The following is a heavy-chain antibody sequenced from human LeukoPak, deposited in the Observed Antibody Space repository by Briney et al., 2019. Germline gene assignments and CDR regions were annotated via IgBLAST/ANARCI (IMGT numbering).Heavy chain of an antibody. V-gene: IGHV4-59*12. CDR1: GGSISSYY. D-gene: IGHD5-18*01. J-gene: IGHJ5*02. CDR3: ARRGYSYGYIGKLWFDP. CDR2: IYYSGST. Sequence: SETLSLTCTVSGGSISSYYWSWIRQPPGKGLEWIGNIYYSGSTNYNPSLKSRVTISVDTSKNQFSLKLSSVTAADTAVYYCARRGYSYGYIGKLWFDPWGQGTLVTVSS.